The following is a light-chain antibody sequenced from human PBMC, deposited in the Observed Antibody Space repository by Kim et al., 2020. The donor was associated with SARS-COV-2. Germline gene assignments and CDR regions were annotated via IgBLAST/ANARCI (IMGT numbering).Light chain of an antibody. Sequence: EIVMTQSPATLSVSPGESATLSCRASQSVRTNLAWYQQKPGQAPRLVIYGSSTRAAAFPARCSGSGSGTEFTLTITSLQSEDFAVYYCQHDDDWPLTFGGGTKVEI. V-gene: IGKV3-15*01. CDR3: QHDDDWPLT. J-gene: IGKJ4*01. CDR1: QSVRTN. CDR2: GSS.